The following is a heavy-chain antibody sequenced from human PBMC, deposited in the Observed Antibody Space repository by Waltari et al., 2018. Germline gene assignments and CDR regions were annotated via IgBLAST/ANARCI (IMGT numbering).Heavy chain of an antibody. CDR3: ARLARYGDSGLDY. CDR2: IYYTGNT. CDR1: GVSISSSSDY. J-gene: IGHJ4*02. Sequence: QLQLQESGPGLVKPSETLSLTCTVSGVSISSSSDYWGWIRQPPGKGREWIATIYYTGNTDYNAALKSRVTISVDTSKNQFSLKMRSVTAADTAVYYCARLARYGDSGLDYWGQGTLVSVSS. D-gene: IGHD4-17*01. V-gene: IGHV4-39*01.